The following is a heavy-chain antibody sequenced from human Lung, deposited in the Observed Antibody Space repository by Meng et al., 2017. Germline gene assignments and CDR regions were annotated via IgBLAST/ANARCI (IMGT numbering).Heavy chain of an antibody. Sequence: QVHLVQSGLEVKKLWASVKVSCKASGYTFTTYGISWLRQAPGQGLEWMGWIDPGNGNRDFAEKFQDRLTMSNDTSSSTVYMELTRLTSDDTAVYYCARDRQWLFDYWGQGALVTVSS. CDR3: ARDRQWLFDY. D-gene: IGHD6-19*01. V-gene: IGHV1-18*01. CDR2: IDPGNGNR. J-gene: IGHJ4*02. CDR1: GYTFTTYG.